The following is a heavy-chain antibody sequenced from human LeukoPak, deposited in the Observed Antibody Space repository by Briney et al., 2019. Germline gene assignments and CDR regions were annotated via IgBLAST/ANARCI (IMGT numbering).Heavy chain of an antibody. Sequence: GGSLRLXCAASGFTFSSYGMHWVRLAPGKGLESVTFIRYDGNDKYYADSVKGRFTISRDNSKNTLYLQMNSLRAEDTAVYYCAKIPAVAGTPVDYWGQGTLVTVSS. D-gene: IGHD6-19*01. J-gene: IGHJ4*02. CDR2: IRYDGNDK. CDR3: AKIPAVAGTPVDY. V-gene: IGHV3-30*02. CDR1: GFTFSSYG.